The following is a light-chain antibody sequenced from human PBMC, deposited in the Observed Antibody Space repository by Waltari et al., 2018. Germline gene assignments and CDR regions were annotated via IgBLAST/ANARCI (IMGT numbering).Light chain of an antibody. CDR3: NSRDTSGGRRHVV. J-gene: IGLJ2*01. CDR2: GEN. V-gene: IGLV3-19*01. Sequence: SSELTQDPAVSVALGQTVRITCQGDSLRDYYATWYQQKPGQAPVLVIHGENNRPSGLPDRFSGSNSGHTASLTITGAQAEDDADYFCNSRDTSGGRRHVVFGGGTKLTVL. CDR1: SLRDYY.